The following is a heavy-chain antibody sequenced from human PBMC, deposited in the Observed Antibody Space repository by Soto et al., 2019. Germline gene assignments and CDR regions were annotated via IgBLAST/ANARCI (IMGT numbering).Heavy chain of an antibody. CDR3: ARRERAAGTDWWFDP. V-gene: IGHV4-39*01. CDR1: GGSISSSSFH. CDR2: IYYSGST. J-gene: IGHJ5*02. Sequence: QLQLQESGPGLVKPSETLSLTCTVSGGSISSSSFHWGWIRQPPGKGLEWIGSIYYSGSTYYSPSRKSRSTXSXXXSXXQFSLKLSSVTAADTAVYYCARRERAAGTDWWFDPWGQGTLVTVSS. D-gene: IGHD6-13*01.